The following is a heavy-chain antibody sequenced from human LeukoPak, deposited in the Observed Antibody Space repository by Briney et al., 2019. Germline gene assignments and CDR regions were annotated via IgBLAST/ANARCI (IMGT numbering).Heavy chain of an antibody. J-gene: IGHJ4*02. V-gene: IGHV3-21*01. CDR3: AREHNWNYYDY. CDR2: ISSSSSYI. Sequence: GGSLRLSCAASGFTFSSYSMNWVRQAPGKGLEWVSSISSSSSYIYYADSVKGRFTISGDNAKNSLYLQMNSLRAEDTAVYYCAREHNWNYYDYWGQGTLVTVSS. D-gene: IGHD1-20*01. CDR1: GFTFSSYS.